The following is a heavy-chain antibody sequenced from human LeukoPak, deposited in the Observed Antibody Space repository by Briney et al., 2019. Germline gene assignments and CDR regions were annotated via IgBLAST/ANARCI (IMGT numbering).Heavy chain of an antibody. J-gene: IGHJ4*02. CDR3: ARAVSGYYFDY. D-gene: IGHD6-19*01. V-gene: IGHV4-59*01. Sequence: SETLSLTCTVSGGSISSYYWSWIRQPPGKGLQWIGYIYYTGSTAYNPSLKSRVTISVDTSKNHFSLNLTSVTAADTAVYYCARAVSGYYFDYWGQGTLVAVSS. CDR1: GGSISSYY. CDR2: IYYTGST.